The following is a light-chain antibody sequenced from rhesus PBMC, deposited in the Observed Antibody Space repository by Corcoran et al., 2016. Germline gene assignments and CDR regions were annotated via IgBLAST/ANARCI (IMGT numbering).Light chain of an antibody. CDR2: SGS. V-gene: IGKV2-72*02. CDR3: LQDIQFPT. CDR1: QSLLHSNGHTY. J-gene: IGKJ2*01. Sequence: DIVMTQTPLSLPVTPGEPASISCRSSQSLLHSNGHTYLFCYLQKPGQSPQLLIYSGSNRAPGVPDRVSGSGSGTDFTLKISRVEAEDVGIYYCLQDIQFPTFGQGTKVEIK.